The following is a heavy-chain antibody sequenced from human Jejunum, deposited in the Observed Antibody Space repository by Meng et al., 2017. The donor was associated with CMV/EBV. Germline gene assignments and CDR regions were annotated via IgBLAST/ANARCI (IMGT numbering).Heavy chain of an antibody. Sequence: TVSGDSFMYYYWSWIRQSPEKGLEWIGYVSYSGTSYYNPSLKSRVTVSLDMSKSQFSPTLTSVTAADTAVYFCARDRGGLGKYFDYWGQGSLVTVSS. V-gene: IGHV4-59*01. CDR3: ARDRGGLGKYFDY. J-gene: IGHJ4*02. CDR2: VSYSGTS. CDR1: GDSFMYYY. D-gene: IGHD3-10*01.